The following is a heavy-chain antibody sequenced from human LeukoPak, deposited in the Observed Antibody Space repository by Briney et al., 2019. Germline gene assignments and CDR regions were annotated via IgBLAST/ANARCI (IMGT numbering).Heavy chain of an antibody. Sequence: GGSLRLSCAVSRFTLTNHGVSWVRQAPGKGLEWVSSISGSGGSTHYADSVKGRFTISRDKTKNTLYMQMNSLRAEDTAVYYCAKSAYYDASGYYREYYFDYWGQGTLVTVSS. CDR2: ISGSGGST. CDR3: AKSAYYDASGYYREYYFDY. V-gene: IGHV3-23*01. CDR1: RFTLTNHG. J-gene: IGHJ4*02. D-gene: IGHD3-22*01.